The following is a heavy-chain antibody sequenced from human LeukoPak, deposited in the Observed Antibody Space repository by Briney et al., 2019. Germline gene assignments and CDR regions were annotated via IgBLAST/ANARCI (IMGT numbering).Heavy chain of an antibody. CDR2: IYYSGST. Sequence: SETLSLTCTVTGGSISSSSYYWGWIRQPPGKGLEWIGSIYYSGSTYYNPSLKSRVTISVDTSKNQFSLKLSSVTAADTAVYYCASHGIAAAANFDYWGQGTLVTVSS. CDR1: GGSISSSSYY. J-gene: IGHJ4*02. D-gene: IGHD6-13*01. V-gene: IGHV4-39*01. CDR3: ASHGIAAAANFDY.